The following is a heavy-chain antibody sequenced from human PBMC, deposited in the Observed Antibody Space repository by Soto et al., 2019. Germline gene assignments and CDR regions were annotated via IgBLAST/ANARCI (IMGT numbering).Heavy chain of an antibody. Sequence: ASVKVSCKACGWTFTSYAMHWVGQAPGQRREWMGWINAGNGNTKYSQKFQGRVTITRDTSASTAYMELSSLRSEDTAVYYCARDYRGKNPVFDYWGQGTLVTVSS. J-gene: IGHJ4*02. CDR1: GWTFTSYA. V-gene: IGHV1-3*01. CDR3: ARDYRGKNPVFDY. D-gene: IGHD1-1*01. CDR2: INAGNGNT.